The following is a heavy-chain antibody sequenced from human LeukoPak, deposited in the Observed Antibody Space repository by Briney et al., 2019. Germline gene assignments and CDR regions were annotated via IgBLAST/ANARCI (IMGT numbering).Heavy chain of an antibody. V-gene: IGHV4-4*09. CDR1: GGSISSYY. J-gene: IGHJ5*02. CDR2: IYATGST. D-gene: IGHD3-10*01. CDR3: ARHGSVRSPLGP. Sequence: SETLSLTCTVPGGSISSYYWSWIRQPPGKGLEWIGYIYATGSTNYNPSLKSRVTISLDTSKNQFSLNLRSVTAAGTAVYYCARHGSVRSPLGPWGQGTLVTVSS.